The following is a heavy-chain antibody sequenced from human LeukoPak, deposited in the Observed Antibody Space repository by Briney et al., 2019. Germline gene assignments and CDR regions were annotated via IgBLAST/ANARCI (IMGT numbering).Heavy chain of an antibody. J-gene: IGHJ5*02. CDR2: IYTSGST. Sequence: SETLSLTCTVSGGSISSYYWSWIRQPPGKGLEWIGRIYTSGSTNYNPSLKSRVTMSVDTSKNQFSLKLSSVTAADTAVYYCARDLLPGVGATTWGFDPWGQGTLVTVSS. CDR3: ARDLLPGVGATTWGFDP. D-gene: IGHD1-26*01. V-gene: IGHV4-4*07. CDR1: GGSISSYY.